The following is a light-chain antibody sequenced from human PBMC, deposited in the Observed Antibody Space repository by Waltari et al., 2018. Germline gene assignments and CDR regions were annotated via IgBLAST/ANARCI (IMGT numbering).Light chain of an antibody. CDR2: DVN. V-gene: IGLV2-14*01. CDR3: GSYTSSTTPYV. CDR1: RSDVGAYNY. J-gene: IGLJ1*01. Sequence: QSALTQPASVSGSPGQSITISCTGTRSDVGAYNYVTWYQQHPGKAPKVMIYDVNNRPSGVSNRFSGSKSGNTASLTISGLQAEDEADYYCGSYTSSTTPYVFGTGTKVTVL.